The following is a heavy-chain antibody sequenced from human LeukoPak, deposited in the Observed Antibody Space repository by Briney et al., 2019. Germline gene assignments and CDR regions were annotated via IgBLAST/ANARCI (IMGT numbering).Heavy chain of an antibody. CDR3: ARDRFKTRIAVASLDY. V-gene: IGHV3-30*04. J-gene: IGHJ4*02. CDR2: ISYDGSNK. CDR1: GFTFSSYA. D-gene: IGHD6-19*01. Sequence: GGSLRLSCAASGFTFSSYAMHWVRQAPGKGRDWVAVISYDGSNKYYADSVKGRFTISRDNSKNTLYLQMNSLRAEDTAVYYCARDRFKTRIAVASLDYWGQGTLVTVSS.